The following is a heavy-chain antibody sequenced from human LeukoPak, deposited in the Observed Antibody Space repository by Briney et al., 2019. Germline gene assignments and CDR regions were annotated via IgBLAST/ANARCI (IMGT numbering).Heavy chain of an antibody. Sequence: SETLSLTCTVSGGSISSSSYYWGWIRHPPGKGLEWIGNIYYSGSTYYNPSLKSRVTISVDTSKNQFSLKLSSVTAADTAVYYCARDKGPYWYFDLWGRGTLVTVSS. CDR2: IYYSGST. J-gene: IGHJ2*01. CDR3: ARDKGPYWYFDL. V-gene: IGHV4-39*02. CDR1: GGSISSSSYY.